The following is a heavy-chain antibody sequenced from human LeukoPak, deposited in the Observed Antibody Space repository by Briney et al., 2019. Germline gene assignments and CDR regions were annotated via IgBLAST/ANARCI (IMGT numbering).Heavy chain of an antibody. V-gene: IGHV4-59*01. CDR2: IYYSGST. J-gene: IGHJ4*02. Sequence: SETLSLTCTVSGGSISSYYWSWIRQPPGKGLEWIGYIYYSGSTNYNPSLKSRVTMSIDTSKNHFSLKLSSVTAADTAVYYCARVSCTSSATCYAGFDYWGQGTLVTVFS. D-gene: IGHD2-2*01. CDR1: GGSISSYY. CDR3: ARVSCTSSATCYAGFDY.